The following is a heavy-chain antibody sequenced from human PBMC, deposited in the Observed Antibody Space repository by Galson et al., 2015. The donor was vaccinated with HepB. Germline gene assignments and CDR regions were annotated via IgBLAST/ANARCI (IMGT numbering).Heavy chain of an antibody. J-gene: IGHJ4*02. Sequence: LRLSCAASGFTFSSYAMSWVRQAPGKGLEWVSAISGSGGSTYYADSVKGRFTISRDNSKNTLYLQMNSLRAEDTAVYYCAKVEVYSSGWSASGSYFDYWGQGTLVTVSS. D-gene: IGHD6-19*01. CDR2: ISGSGGST. CDR3: AKVEVYSSGWSASGSYFDY. CDR1: GFTFSSYA. V-gene: IGHV3-23*01.